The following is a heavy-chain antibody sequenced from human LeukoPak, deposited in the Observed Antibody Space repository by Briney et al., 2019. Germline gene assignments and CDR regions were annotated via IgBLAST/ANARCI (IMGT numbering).Heavy chain of an antibody. V-gene: IGHV3-7*04. D-gene: IGHD6-13*01. CDR3: ARGGSSRFDQ. J-gene: IGHJ4*02. Sequence: GGSLRHSCAASGFTFTTYWMSWVRQAPGKGLEWVAKISPDGSEKYYVDSVKGRFTISRDNAKNSLDLQMSSLRADDTAVYYCARGGSSRFDQWGQGTLVTVSS. CDR1: GFTFTTYW. CDR2: ISPDGSEK.